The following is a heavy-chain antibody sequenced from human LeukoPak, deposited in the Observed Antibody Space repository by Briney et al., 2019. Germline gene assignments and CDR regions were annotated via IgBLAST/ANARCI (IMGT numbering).Heavy chain of an antibody. CDR1: GGSFNGYY. V-gene: IGHV4-34*01. J-gene: IGHJ4*02. CDR2: INHSGST. CDR3: ARQKYYDILTGQTGFDY. Sequence: SETLSLTCAVYGGSFNGYYWSWIRQPPGKGLEWIGEINHSGSTNYNPSLKSRVTVSVDTSKNQFSLKLSSVTAADTAVYYCARQKYYDILTGQTGFDYWGQGTLVTVSS. D-gene: IGHD3-9*01.